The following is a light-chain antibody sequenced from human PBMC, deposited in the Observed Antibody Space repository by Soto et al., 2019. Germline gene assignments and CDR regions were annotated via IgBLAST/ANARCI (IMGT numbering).Light chain of an antibody. CDR1: SGSVSTSYY. V-gene: IGLV8-61*01. Sequence: QTVVTQEPSFSVSPGGTVTLTCGLSSGSVSTSYYPSWYQQTPGQAPRTLIYCTNIRSSGVPDRFSGSILGNKAALTITGAQADDESEYYCLLYMGSGVSVFGGGTKLTVL. J-gene: IGLJ3*02. CDR3: LLYMGSGVSV. CDR2: CTN.